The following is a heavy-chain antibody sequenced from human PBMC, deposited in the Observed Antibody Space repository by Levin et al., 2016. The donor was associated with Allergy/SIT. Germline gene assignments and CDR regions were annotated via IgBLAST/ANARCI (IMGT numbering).Heavy chain of an antibody. D-gene: IGHD2-2*02. CDR2: INSDGSST. CDR3: SHYCSSTSCYRGAFDI. V-gene: IGHV3-74*01. CDR1: GFTFSSYW. Sequence: GESLKISCAASGFTFSSYWMHWVRQAPGKGLVWVSRINSDGSSTSYADSVKGRFTISRDNAKNTLYLQMNSLRAEDTAVYYCSHYCSSTSCYRGAFDIWGQGTMVTVSS. J-gene: IGHJ3*02.